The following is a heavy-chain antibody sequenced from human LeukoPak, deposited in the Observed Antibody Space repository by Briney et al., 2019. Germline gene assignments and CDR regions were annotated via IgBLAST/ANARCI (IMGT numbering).Heavy chain of an antibody. CDR1: GFTFSSYG. D-gene: IGHD6-19*01. V-gene: IGHV3-30*02. J-gene: IGHJ4*02. Sequence: GGSLRLSCAASGFTFSSYGMHWVRQAPGKGLEWVAVIWYDGSNKYYADSVKGRFTISRDNSKNTLYLQMNSLRAEDTAVYYCAKAGSSGWYIVYWGQGTLVTVSS. CDR2: IWYDGSNK. CDR3: AKAGSSGWYIVY.